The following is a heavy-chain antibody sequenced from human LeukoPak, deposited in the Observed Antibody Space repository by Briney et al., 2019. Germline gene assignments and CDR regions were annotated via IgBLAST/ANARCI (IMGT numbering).Heavy chain of an antibody. V-gene: IGHV3-23*01. CDR2: IGGDGGT. CDR1: GFSFGPNA. D-gene: IGHD4-17*01. J-gene: IGHJ4*02. CDR3: AKDRATVTTYFDY. Sequence: GGSLRLSCAASGFSFGPNAMSWVRQAPGKGLEWVSGIGGDGGTHYTNSVKGRFTISRDNSKNTLYLQMNSLRAEDTAVYYCAKDRATVTTYFDYWGQGTLVTVSS.